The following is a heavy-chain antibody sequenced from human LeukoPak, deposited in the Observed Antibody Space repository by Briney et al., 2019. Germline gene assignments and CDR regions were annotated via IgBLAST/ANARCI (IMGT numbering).Heavy chain of an antibody. V-gene: IGHV3-23*01. CDR2: INGRGGST. CDR1: GFTFSNYA. J-gene: IGHJ6*03. Sequence: GGSLRLSCAASGFTFSNYAMSWVRQAPGKGLEWVSSINGRGGSTYYADSVKGRFTISRDNSKNTLYLQMNSLRAEDTAVYYCARAEDKITIFGVVIPTNYYYMDVWGKGTTVTVSS. D-gene: IGHD3-3*01. CDR3: ARAEDKITIFGVVIPTNYYYMDV.